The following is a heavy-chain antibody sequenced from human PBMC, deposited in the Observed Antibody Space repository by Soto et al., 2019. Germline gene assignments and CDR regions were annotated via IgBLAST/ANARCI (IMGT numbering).Heavy chain of an antibody. Sequence: SETLSLTCTVSGGSVSSGSYYWSWIRQPPGKGLEWIGYIYYSGSTNYNPSLKSRVTISVDTSKNQFSLKLSSVTAADTAVYYCARVQEKRYSGGWDYFDYWGQGTLVTVSS. J-gene: IGHJ4*02. CDR2: IYYSGST. D-gene: IGHD6-19*01. CDR1: GGSVSSGSYY. CDR3: ARVQEKRYSGGWDYFDY. V-gene: IGHV4-61*01.